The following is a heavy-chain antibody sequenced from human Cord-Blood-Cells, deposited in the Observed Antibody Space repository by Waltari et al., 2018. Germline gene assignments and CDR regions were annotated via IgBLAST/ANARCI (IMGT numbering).Heavy chain of an antibody. CDR3: ARVESGGDYDY. CDR2: IYSGGST. Sequence: EVQLAAYAGGVIKPGGSLSLSCEHPWFTVRSIYLTCVRQAPGKGLEWVSVIYSGGSTYYADSVKGRFTISRDNSKNTLYLQMNSLRAEDTAVYYCARVESGGDYDYWGQGTLDTVSS. D-gene: IGHD4-17*01. V-gene: IGHV3-53*01. CDR1: WFTVRSIY. J-gene: IGHJ4*02.